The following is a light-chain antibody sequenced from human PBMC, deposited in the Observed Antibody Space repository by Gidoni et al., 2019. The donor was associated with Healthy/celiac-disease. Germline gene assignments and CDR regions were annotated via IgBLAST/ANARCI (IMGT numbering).Light chain of an antibody. CDR3: QQSDSTLYT. Sequence: DIQMTQSQSSLSASVGDRVTITCRASQSISSYLNWYQQKLGKAPNLLLYSASSLQSGVPSRFSGSGSWTDFTLTISSLQPEYVATYSCQQSDSTLYTFGQGTKLEIK. CDR1: QSISSY. J-gene: IGKJ2*01. CDR2: SAS. V-gene: IGKV1-39*01.